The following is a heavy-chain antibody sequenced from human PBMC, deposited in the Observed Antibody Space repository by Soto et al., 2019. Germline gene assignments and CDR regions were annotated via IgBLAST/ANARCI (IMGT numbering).Heavy chain of an antibody. CDR1: GLSLSTSGVG. J-gene: IGHJ4*02. CDR3: AHSICRLAGSCRAFDY. Sequence: QNTLKESGPTLVKPTQTLTLTCTFSGLSLSTSGVGVGWIRQPPGKALEWLALIYWDDDKRYSPSLKSRLTITKDTSKNQVVLTMTNMDPVDTATYYCAHSICRLAGSCRAFDYWGQGTLVTVSS. D-gene: IGHD2-15*01. CDR2: IYWDDDK. V-gene: IGHV2-5*02.